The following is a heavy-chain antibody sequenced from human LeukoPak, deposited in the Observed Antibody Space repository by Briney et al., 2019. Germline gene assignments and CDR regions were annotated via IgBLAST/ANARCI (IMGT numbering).Heavy chain of an antibody. J-gene: IGHJ3*02. CDR2: IYYSGST. CDR3: ARSVAGSYGAFDI. D-gene: IGHD1-26*01. CDR1: GDSISSGGYS. Sequence: SQTLSLTCAVSGDSISSGGYSWSWLRQSPGKGLEWIGYIYYSGSTYYNPSLKSRVTMSVDRSKNQFSLRLTSVTAADTAVYYCARSVAGSYGAFDIWGQGTMVTVSS. V-gene: IGHV4-30-2*06.